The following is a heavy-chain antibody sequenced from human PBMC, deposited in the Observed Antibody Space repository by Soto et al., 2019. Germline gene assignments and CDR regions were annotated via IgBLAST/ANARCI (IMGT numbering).Heavy chain of an antibody. CDR1: GFTFSSYA. CDR3: AKALNYGGRTYYFDY. CDR2: ISGSGGST. D-gene: IGHD4-17*01. Sequence: GGSLRLSCAASGFTFSSYAMSWVRQAPGKGLEWVSAISGSGGSTYYADSVKGRFTISRDNSKNTLYLQMNSLRAEDTAVYYCAKALNYGGRTYYFDYWGQGTLVTVSS. V-gene: IGHV3-23*01. J-gene: IGHJ4*02.